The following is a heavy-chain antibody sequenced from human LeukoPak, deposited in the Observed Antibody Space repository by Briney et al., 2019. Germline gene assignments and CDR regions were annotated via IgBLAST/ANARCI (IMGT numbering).Heavy chain of an antibody. V-gene: IGHV4-61*02. J-gene: IGHJ6*03. CDR2: IYTSGST. CDR3: ARARGEYQLLIGDYCYYMDV. D-gene: IGHD2-2*01. Sequence: PSETLSLTCTVSGGSISSGSYYWSWIRQPAGKGLEWIGRIYTSGSTNYNPSLKSRVTISVDTSKNQFSLKLSSVTAAATAVYYWARARGEYQLLIGDYCYYMDVWAKGPRSPSP. CDR1: GGSISSGSYY.